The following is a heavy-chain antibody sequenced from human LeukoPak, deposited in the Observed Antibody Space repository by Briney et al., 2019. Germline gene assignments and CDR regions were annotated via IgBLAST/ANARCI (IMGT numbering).Heavy chain of an antibody. Sequence: ASVKVSCKASGYTFTSYDFNWVRQATGQRPEWMGWMSPNSGDAGYAQKFQDRVTMTRNTSISTAYMELSSLRSDDTAVYYCARGPPNWGYDYWGPGTLVTVSS. CDR3: ARGPPNWGYDY. CDR2: MSPNSGDA. V-gene: IGHV1-8*01. J-gene: IGHJ4*02. CDR1: GYTFTSYD. D-gene: IGHD7-27*01.